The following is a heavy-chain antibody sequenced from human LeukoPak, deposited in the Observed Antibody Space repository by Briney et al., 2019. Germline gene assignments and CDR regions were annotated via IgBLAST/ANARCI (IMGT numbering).Heavy chain of an antibody. Sequence: GGSLRLSCAASGFTFSNAWMNWVRQAPGKGLEWVGRIKSTVDGGTTDLAAPVKGRFTVSRDDSKKMLCLQMNSLKTEDTAVYYCTTGGNVIVADTRAFDIWGQGTMVTVSS. D-gene: IGHD6-19*01. V-gene: IGHV3-15*07. CDR3: TTGGNVIVADTRAFDI. J-gene: IGHJ3*02. CDR2: IKSTVDGGTT. CDR1: GFTFSNAW.